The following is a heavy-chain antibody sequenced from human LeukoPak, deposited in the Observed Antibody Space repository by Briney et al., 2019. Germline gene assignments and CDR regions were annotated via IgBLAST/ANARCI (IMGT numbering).Heavy chain of an antibody. V-gene: IGHV3-7*01. CDR2: IKQDGSEE. J-gene: IGHJ2*01. CDR3: ATPPLENYWYFQF. CDR1: GFTFSTYW. Sequence: GGSLRLSCSASGFTFSTYWMTWVRQAPGKGLEWVASIKQDGSEEYYVDSVRGRFTISRDNAKNSLFLQVNSLRAEDTAVYYCATPPLENYWYFQFWGRGPLVTVSS.